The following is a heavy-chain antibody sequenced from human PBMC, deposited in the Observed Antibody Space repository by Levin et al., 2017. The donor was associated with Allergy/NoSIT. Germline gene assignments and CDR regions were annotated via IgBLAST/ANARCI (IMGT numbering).Heavy chain of an antibody. V-gene: IGHV4-30-2*01. D-gene: IGHD3-10*01. CDR1: GGSISSGGYS. CDR3: ARGPMVRGVFDY. Sequence: LRLSCAVSGGSISSGGYSWSWIRQPPGKGLEWIGYIYHSGSTYYNPSLKSRVTISVDRSKNQFSLKLSSVTAADTAVYYCARGPMVRGVFDYWGQGTLVTVSS. CDR2: IYHSGST. J-gene: IGHJ4*02.